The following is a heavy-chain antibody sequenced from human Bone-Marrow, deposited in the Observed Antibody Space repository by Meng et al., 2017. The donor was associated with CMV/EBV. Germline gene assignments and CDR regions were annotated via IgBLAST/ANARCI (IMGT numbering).Heavy chain of an antibody. CDR3: ARFEQLVVDY. Sequence: GESLKISCAASGFTFSDYYMSWTRQAPGKGLEWVSYISSSGSTIHYADSVKGRFTISRDNAKNSLYLQMNSLRAEDTAVYYCARFEQLVVDYWGQGTLVTVSS. CDR1: GFTFSDYY. V-gene: IGHV3-11*01. J-gene: IGHJ4*02. D-gene: IGHD6-6*01. CDR2: ISSSGSTI.